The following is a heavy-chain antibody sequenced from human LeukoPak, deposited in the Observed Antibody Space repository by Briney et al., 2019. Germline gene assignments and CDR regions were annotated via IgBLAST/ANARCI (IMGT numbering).Heavy chain of an antibody. J-gene: IGHJ4*02. CDR3: ARHREDIVVVPFDY. V-gene: IGHV4-39*01. D-gene: IGHD2-2*01. CDR1: GGSISSSSYY. CDR2: IYYSGNT. Sequence: PSETLSLTCTVSGGSISSSSYYWGWIRQPPGKGLEWIGSIYYSGNTYYNPSLKSRVTISVDKSKNQFSLRLSSVTAADTAVYYCARHREDIVVVPFDYWGQGTLVTVPS.